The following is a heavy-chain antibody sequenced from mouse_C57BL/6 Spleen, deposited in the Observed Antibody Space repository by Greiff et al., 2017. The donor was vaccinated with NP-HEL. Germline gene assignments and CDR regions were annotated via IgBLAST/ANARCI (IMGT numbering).Heavy chain of an antibody. CDR1: GYAFSSYW. J-gene: IGHJ4*01. CDR3: GRWGYYGRKVYAMDY. V-gene: IGHV1-80*01. Sequence: LQQSGASVKLSCKASGYAFSSYWMNWVKQRPGKGLEGIGQIYPGDGDTNYNGKFNGKATLTADKSSSTAYIQLSSLTSEDSAVYFRGRWGYYGRKVYAMDYWGQGTSVTVSS. D-gene: IGHD1-1*01. CDR2: IYPGDGDT.